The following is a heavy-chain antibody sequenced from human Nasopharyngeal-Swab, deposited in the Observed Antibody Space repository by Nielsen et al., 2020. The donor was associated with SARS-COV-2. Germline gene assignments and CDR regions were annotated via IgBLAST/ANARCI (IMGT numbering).Heavy chain of an antibody. V-gene: IGHV4-30-4*01. D-gene: IGHD2-2*01. J-gene: IGHJ4*02. Sequence: WICQPPGKGLEWVGYIYYSGSTYYNPSLKSRVTISVDTSKNQFSLKLSSVTAADTAVYYCARAEVPAALDYWGQGTLVTVSS. CDR3: ARAEVPAALDY. CDR2: IYYSGST.